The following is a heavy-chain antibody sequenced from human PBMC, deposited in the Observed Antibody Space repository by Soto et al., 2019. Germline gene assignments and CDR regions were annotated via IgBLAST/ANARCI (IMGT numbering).Heavy chain of an antibody. CDR1: GFTFSGYA. CDR3: AKRVSGWSLDY. J-gene: IGHJ4*02. CDR2: VGGSGGGT. D-gene: IGHD6-19*01. V-gene: IGHV3-23*01. Sequence: GGSLRLSCAASGFTFSGYAMSWVRQAPGKGLEWVSTVGGSGGGTDYADSVTGRSTVSRDNSKNTVYLQMNSLRAEDTAVYYCAKRVSGWSLDYWGPGTLVTVSS.